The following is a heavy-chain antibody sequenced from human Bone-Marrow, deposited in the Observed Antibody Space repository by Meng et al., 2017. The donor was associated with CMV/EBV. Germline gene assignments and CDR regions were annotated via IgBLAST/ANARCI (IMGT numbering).Heavy chain of an antibody. CDR1: FRGQC. Sequence: FRGQCMHWVRQAPSKGLEWVAFIRYDGNNKYYAECVKDRFTISRDNSKNTLYLQMNSLRAEDTAVYYCATIVKDCSSTSCYNWFDPWGQGTLVTVSS. D-gene: IGHD2-2*02. V-gene: IGHV3-30*02. CDR2: IRYDGNNK. J-gene: IGHJ5*02. CDR3: ATIVKDCSSTSCYNWFDP.